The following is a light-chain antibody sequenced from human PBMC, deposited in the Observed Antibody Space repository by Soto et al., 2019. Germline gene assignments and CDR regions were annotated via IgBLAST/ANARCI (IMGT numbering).Light chain of an antibody. J-gene: IGKJ5*01. CDR3: QQLNTYPIT. Sequence: DIQMTQSPSTLSASVGDRVTITCRASQSISSWLAWYQQKPPKAPELLIYGASTLQSGVPSRFSGSGSGTEFTLTISSLQPEDFATYYCQQLNTYPITFAQGTRLEIK. CDR2: GAS. V-gene: IGKV1-5*01. CDR1: QSISSW.